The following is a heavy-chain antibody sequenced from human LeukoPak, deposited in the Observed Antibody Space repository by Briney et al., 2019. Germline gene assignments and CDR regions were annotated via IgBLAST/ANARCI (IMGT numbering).Heavy chain of an antibody. D-gene: IGHD2-21*01. Sequence: ASVKVSCKASGYTFTSYDINWVRQATGQGLEWMGWMNPNSGNTGYAQKFQGRVTMTRNTSISTAYMELSSLRSEDTAVYYCAVPADCGGDCCDYWGQGTLVTVSS. CDR1: GYTFTSYD. CDR3: AVPADCGGDCCDY. V-gene: IGHV1-8*01. CDR2: MNPNSGNT. J-gene: IGHJ4*02.